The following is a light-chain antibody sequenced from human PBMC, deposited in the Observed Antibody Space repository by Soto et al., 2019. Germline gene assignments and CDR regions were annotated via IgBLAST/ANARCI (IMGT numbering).Light chain of an antibody. CDR2: RAS. J-gene: IGKJ4*01. CDR1: QSVSSSY. Sequence: EIVLTQSPGTLSLSPGERATLSCRASQSVSSSYLAWYQQKPGQAPRLLIYRASSRATGIPDRFSGSGSGXXXXXXXXRLEPEDFAVYYCQQYGSSPLTFGGGTKVDIK. V-gene: IGKV3-20*01. CDR3: QQYGSSPLT.